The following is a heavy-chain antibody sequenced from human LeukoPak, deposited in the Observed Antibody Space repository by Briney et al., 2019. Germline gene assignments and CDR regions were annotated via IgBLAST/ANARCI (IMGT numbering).Heavy chain of an antibody. CDR3: ARRMVYAIGAFDI. CDR1: GGSISGYF. J-gene: IGHJ3*02. V-gene: IGHV4-4*07. Sequence: SETLSLTCTVSGGSISGYFWSWIRQPAGKGLEWIGRIYSSGSNNYNPSLKSRVTMSLDTSKNHLSLNLSSVTAADTAVYYCARRMVYAIGAFDIWGQGTMVTVSS. CDR2: IYSSGSN. D-gene: IGHD2-8*01.